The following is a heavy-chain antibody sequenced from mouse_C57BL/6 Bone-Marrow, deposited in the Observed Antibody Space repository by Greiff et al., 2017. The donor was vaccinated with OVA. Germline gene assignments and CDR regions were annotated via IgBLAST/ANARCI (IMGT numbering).Heavy chain of an antibody. D-gene: IGHD4-1*01. Sequence: EVQGVESGAELVRPGASVKLSCTASGFNIKDDYMHWVKQRPEQGLEWIGWIDPENGDTEYASKFQGKATITADTSSNTAYLQLSSLTSEDTAVYYCTTELGWFAYWGQGTLVTVSA. CDR1: GFNIKDDY. CDR2: IDPENGDT. CDR3: TTELGWFAY. J-gene: IGHJ3*01. V-gene: IGHV14-4*01.